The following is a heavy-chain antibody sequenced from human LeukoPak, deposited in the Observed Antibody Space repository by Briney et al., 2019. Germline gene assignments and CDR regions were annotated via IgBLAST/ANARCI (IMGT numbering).Heavy chain of an antibody. CDR3: AKDLEYGYSYGYYYYGMDV. Sequence: GGSLRLSCAASGFTFSSYWMSWVRQAPGKGLEWVANIKQDGSEKYYVDSVKGRFTISRDNAKNSLYLQMYSLRAEDTAVYYCAKDLEYGYSYGYYYYGMDVWGQGTTVTVSS. D-gene: IGHD5-18*01. CDR1: GFTFSSYW. J-gene: IGHJ6*02. V-gene: IGHV3-7*01. CDR2: IKQDGSEK.